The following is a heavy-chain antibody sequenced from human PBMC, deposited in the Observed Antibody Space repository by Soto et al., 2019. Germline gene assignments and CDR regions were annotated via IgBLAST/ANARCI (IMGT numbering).Heavy chain of an antibody. CDR2: ISGGGGDT. CDR3: AKSLFGGPDI. D-gene: IGHD2-15*01. CDR1: RFTFSTYA. V-gene: IGHV3-23*01. J-gene: IGHJ3*02. Sequence: HPGGSLRLSCAASRFTFSTYAMSWVRQAPGKGLEWASGISGGGGDTSYADSVRGRFTCSRDNSKNTLYLQMNSLRAEDTALYYCAKSLFGGPDIWGQGTMVTVSS.